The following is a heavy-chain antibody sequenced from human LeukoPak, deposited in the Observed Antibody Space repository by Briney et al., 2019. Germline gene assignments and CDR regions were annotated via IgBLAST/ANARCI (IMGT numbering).Heavy chain of an antibody. V-gene: IGHV1-18*01. Sequence: ASVKVSCKASGYIFTSYGISWVRQAPGQGLEWMGWISAYNGHTRYVQKLQDRVTMTTDTSTSTAYMDLRSLRSDDTAVYYCARNFITMVRGVIWWFDPWGQGTLVTVSS. D-gene: IGHD3-10*01. J-gene: IGHJ5*02. CDR3: ARNFITMVRGVIWWFDP. CDR2: ISAYNGHT. CDR1: GYIFTSYG.